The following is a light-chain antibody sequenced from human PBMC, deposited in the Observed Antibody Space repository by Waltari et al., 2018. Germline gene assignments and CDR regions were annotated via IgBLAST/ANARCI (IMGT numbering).Light chain of an antibody. CDR3: CSFAGTYYL. CDR1: SSDVGGYNY. V-gene: IGLV2-11*01. Sequence: QSALTQPRSVSGSPGQSVTISCTGTSSDVGGYNYVSWYQQHPGKAPKLIIYDVSKWPSGVPDRFSGSKSGNTASLTISGLQVEDEAEYFCCSFAGTYYLFGGGTKLTVL. CDR2: DVS. J-gene: IGLJ2*01.